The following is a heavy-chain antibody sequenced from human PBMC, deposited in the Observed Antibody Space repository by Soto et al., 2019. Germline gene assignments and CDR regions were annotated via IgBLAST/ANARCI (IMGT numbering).Heavy chain of an antibody. CDR3: ARWSYLDN. V-gene: IGHV3-23*01. CDR2: ISGSDGKT. Sequence: DVHLWESGGGLVQPGGSLRLSCAASGFSFGSYALSWVRQAPGTGLEWVASISGSDGKTFYAASVKSLFSISRDTSQSTLYLQMNSLRADDTDMYYCARWSYLDNWGQGPRVTVSS. D-gene: IGHD3-10*01. CDR1: GFSFGSYA. J-gene: IGHJ1*01.